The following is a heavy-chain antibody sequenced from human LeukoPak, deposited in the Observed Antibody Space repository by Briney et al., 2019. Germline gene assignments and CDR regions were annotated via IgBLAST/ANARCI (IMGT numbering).Heavy chain of an antibody. V-gene: IGHV3-23*01. J-gene: IGHJ4*02. CDR3: AKEAWQQLIPKPYYFDY. Sequence: GGSLRLSCAASGFTFSSYAMSRVRQAPGKGLEWVSAISGSGGSTYYADSVKGRFTISRDNSKNTLYLQMNSLRAEDTAVYYCAKEAWQQLIPKPYYFDYWGQGTLVTVSS. CDR2: ISGSGGST. D-gene: IGHD6-13*01. CDR1: GFTFSSYA.